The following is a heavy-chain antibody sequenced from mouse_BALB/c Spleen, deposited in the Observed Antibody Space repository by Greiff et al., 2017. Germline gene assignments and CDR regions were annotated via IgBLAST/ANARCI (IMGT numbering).Heavy chain of an antibody. Sequence: QVQLQQPGAELVRPGASVKLSCKASGYTFTSYWINWVKQRPGQGLEWIGNIYPSDSYTNYNQKFKDKATLTADKSSSTVYMELSRLTSEDSAVYFCARHEDRGGFAYWGQGTLVTVSA. D-gene: IGHD3-1*01. V-gene: IGHV1-69*02. CDR3: ARHEDRGGFAY. CDR1: GYTFTSYW. CDR2: IYPSDSYT. J-gene: IGHJ3*01.